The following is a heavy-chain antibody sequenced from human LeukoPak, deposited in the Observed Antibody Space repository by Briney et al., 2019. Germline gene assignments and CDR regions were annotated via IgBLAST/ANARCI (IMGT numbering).Heavy chain of an antibody. J-gene: IGHJ4*02. CDR2: LHSDGNT. D-gene: IGHD3-16*02. CDR3: AKDSYYDYVWGSYRYTNQFDY. CDR1: GFTLNWSY. Sequence: GGSLRLSCAASGFTLNWSYMTWVRQAPGKGLEWVSSLHSDGNTYYADSVKGRFTISRDNSKNTLYLQMNSLRAEDTAVYYCAKDSYYDYVWGSYRYTNQFDYWGQGTLVTVSS. V-gene: IGHV3-53*01.